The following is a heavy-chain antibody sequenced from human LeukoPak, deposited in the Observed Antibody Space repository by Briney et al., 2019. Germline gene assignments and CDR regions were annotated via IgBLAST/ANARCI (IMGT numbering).Heavy chain of an antibody. J-gene: IGHJ4*02. CDR1: GYTFTSYY. CDR3: ARSPTRGAAGTRYYFDY. Sequence: ASVKVSCKASGYTFTSYYMHWVRQAPGQGLEWMGIISPSGGSTSYAQKFQGRVTMTRDTSTSTVYMELSSLRSEDTAVYYCARSPTRGAAGTRYYFDYWGQGTLVTVSS. CDR2: ISPSGGST. V-gene: IGHV1-46*01. D-gene: IGHD6-13*01.